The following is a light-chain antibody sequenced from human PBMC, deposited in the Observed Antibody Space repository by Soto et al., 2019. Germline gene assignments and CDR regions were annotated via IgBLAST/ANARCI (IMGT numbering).Light chain of an antibody. Sequence: IVLTQSPGTLSLSPWERATLSCRASQSVSSSYLAWYQQKPGQAPRLLIYGASSRATGIPDRFSGSGSGTDFTLTISSLQSEDFAVYYCQQYNNWPRTFGQGTKVDIK. CDR2: GAS. J-gene: IGKJ1*01. CDR1: QSVSSSY. CDR3: QQYNNWPRT. V-gene: IGKV3-20*01.